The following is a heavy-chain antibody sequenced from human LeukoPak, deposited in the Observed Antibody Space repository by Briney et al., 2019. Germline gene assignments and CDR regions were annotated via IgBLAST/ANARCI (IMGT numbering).Heavy chain of an antibody. J-gene: IGHJ3*02. Sequence: SETLSLTCTVSGGSISSYHWSWIRQPPGKGLEWIGYIYYSGSTNYNPSLKSRVTISVDTSKNQFSLKLSSVTAADTAVYYCASLTTADAFDIWGQGTMVTVSS. D-gene: IGHD3-22*01. CDR3: ASLTTADAFDI. CDR1: GGSISSYH. CDR2: IYYSGST. V-gene: IGHV4-59*01.